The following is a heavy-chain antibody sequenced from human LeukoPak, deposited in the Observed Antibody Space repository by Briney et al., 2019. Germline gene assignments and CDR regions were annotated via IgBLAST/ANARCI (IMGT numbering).Heavy chain of an antibody. D-gene: IGHD4/OR15-4a*01. CDR1: GGSLISYT. Sequence: SVKVSCKASGGSLISYTISWVRQAPGQGLEWIGRIIPILNTANYAQQFQGRVTITADKFTNTAYLELSTLTFEDTAVYYCTRAVSAPPPNDYYYYYGLDVWGQGTTVTVSS. J-gene: IGHJ6*02. V-gene: IGHV1-69*08. CDR3: TRAVSAPPPNDYYYYYGLDV. CDR2: IIPILNTA.